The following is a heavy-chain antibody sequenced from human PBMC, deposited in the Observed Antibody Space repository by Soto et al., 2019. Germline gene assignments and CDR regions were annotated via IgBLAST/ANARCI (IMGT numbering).Heavy chain of an antibody. Sequence: GGSLRLSCAASGFTFDDYAMHWVRQAPGKGLEWVSGISWNSGSIGYADSVKGRFTISRDNAKNSLYLQMNSLRAEDTALYYCAKDVDCSSTSCYYSVGIMYAFDISGQGTMVTVSS. CDR3: AKDVDCSSTSCYYSVGIMYAFDI. CDR2: ISWNSGSI. V-gene: IGHV3-9*01. CDR1: GFTFDDYA. J-gene: IGHJ3*02. D-gene: IGHD2-2*01.